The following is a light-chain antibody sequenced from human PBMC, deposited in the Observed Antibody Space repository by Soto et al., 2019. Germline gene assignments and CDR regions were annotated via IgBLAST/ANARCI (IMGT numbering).Light chain of an antibody. CDR2: WAS. CDR1: QSVLYSSNNKNY. CDR3: QQYYGTPFT. J-gene: IGKJ3*01. V-gene: IGKV4-1*01. Sequence: DIVMTQSPDSLAVSLGERSTINCKSSQSVLYSSNNKNYFAWYQQKPGQPPKLLIYWASTRESGVPDRFSGSGSETDFTLTISGLQAEDVAVYYCQQYYGTPFTFGPGTTVDL.